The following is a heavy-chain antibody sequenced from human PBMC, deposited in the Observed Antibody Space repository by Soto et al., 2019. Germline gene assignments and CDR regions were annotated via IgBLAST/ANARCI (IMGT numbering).Heavy chain of an antibody. CDR2: ISYDGSNK. J-gene: IGHJ4*02. V-gene: IGHV3-30*18. CDR1: GFTFSSYG. CDR3: AKERYYHGSGSYYNYFDS. D-gene: IGHD3-10*01. Sequence: GGSLRLSCAASGFTFSSYGMHWVRQAPGKRLEWVAIISYDGSNKYYADSVKGRFTISRDNSKNTLYLQMDSLRAEDTAAYYCAKERYYHGSGSYYNYFDSWGQGALVTVSS.